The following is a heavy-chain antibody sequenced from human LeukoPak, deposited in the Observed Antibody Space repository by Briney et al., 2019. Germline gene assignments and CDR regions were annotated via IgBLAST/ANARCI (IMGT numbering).Heavy chain of an antibody. CDR1: GFTFSSYA. CDR3: PKLSLFAELPAAKVLDY. Sequence: GGSLRLSCAASGFTFSSYAMSWVRQAPGKGLEWVSAISGSGGSTYYADSVKGRFTISRDNSKNTLYLQMNSLRAEDTALYSCPKLSLFAELPAAKVLDYWGQRTLVT. V-gene: IGHV3-23*01. D-gene: IGHD2-2*01. CDR2: ISGSGGST. J-gene: IGHJ4*02.